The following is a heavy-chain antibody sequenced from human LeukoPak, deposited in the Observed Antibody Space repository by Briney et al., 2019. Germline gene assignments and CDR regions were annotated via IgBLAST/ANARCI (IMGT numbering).Heavy chain of an antibody. CDR1: GFTFSSYA. V-gene: IGHV3-23*01. CDR2: ISGSGGST. D-gene: IGHD3-3*01. Sequence: GGSLRLSCAASGFTFSSYAMSWVRQAPGKGLEWVSAISGSGGSTYYADSVKGRFTISRDNSKNTLCLQMNSLRAEDTAVYYCAKSPNYDFWSGYYYTFDPWGQGTLVTVSS. CDR3: AKSPNYDFWSGYYYTFDP. J-gene: IGHJ5*02.